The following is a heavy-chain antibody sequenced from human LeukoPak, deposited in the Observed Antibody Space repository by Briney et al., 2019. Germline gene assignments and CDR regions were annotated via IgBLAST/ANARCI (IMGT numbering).Heavy chain of an antibody. J-gene: IGHJ6*03. CDR1: GFTFSSYW. Sequence: GGSLRLSCAASGFTFSSYWMSWVRQAPGKGLEWVANIKQDGSEKYYVDSVKGRFTISRDNSKNTLYLQMNSLRAEDTAVYYCARDTRDYYYGSGSYYYMDVWGKGTTVTISS. D-gene: IGHD3-10*01. CDR2: IKQDGSEK. V-gene: IGHV3-7*03. CDR3: ARDTRDYYYGSGSYYYMDV.